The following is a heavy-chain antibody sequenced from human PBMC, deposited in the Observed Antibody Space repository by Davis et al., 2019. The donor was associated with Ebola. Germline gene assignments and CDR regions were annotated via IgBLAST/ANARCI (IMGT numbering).Heavy chain of an antibody. D-gene: IGHD6-19*01. J-gene: IGHJ6*02. V-gene: IGHV1-2*02. CDR1: GYTFTGYY. CDR3: ARTPREQWLLYYYGMDV. CDR2: INPNSGGT. Sequence: ASVKVSCKASGYTFTGYYMHWVRQAPGQGLEWMGWINPNSGGTNYAQKFQGRVTMTRDTSISTAYMELSRLRSDDTAVYYCARTPREQWLLYYYGMDVWGQGTTVTVSS.